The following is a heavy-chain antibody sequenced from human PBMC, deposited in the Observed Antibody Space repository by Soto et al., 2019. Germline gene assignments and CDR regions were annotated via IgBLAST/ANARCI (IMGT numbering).Heavy chain of an antibody. CDR3: ARDHRPKLDPYYFDY. Sequence: QVQLVESGGGVVQPGRSLRLSCAASGFTFSSYGMHWVRQAPGKGLEWVAVIWYDGSNKYYADSVKGRFTISRDNSKNTLYLQMNSLRAEDTAVYYCARDHRPKLDPYYFDYWGQGTLVTVSS. J-gene: IGHJ4*02. CDR1: GFTFSSYG. CDR2: IWYDGSNK. D-gene: IGHD1-1*01. V-gene: IGHV3-33*01.